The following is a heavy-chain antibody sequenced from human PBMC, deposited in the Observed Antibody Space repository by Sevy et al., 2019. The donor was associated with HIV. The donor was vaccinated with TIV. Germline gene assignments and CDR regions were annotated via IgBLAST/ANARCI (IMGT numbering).Heavy chain of an antibody. CDR1: GFTFSSYS. Sequence: GGSLRLSCAASGFTFSSYSMNWVRQAPGKGLEWVSSISSSNNYIYYADSLKGRFTISRDNAKNSLYLQMNSLRAEDTAVYYCARDLREYSSSSKYYFDYWVQGILVTVSS. CDR2: ISSSNNYI. J-gene: IGHJ4*02. CDR3: ARDLREYSSSSKYYFDY. V-gene: IGHV3-21*01. D-gene: IGHD6-6*01.